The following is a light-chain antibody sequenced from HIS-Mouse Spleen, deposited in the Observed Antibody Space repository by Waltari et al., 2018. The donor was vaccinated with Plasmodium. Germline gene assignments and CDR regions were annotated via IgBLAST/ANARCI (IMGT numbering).Light chain of an antibody. CDR2: DVS. Sequence: QSALTQPASVSGSPGQSITISCTGTSSDVGVYKFVSWDKQHPGKAPKLMIYDVSNRPSGVSNRFSGSKSGNTASLTISGLQAEDEADYYCSSYTSSSTYVFGTGTKVTVL. J-gene: IGLJ1*01. CDR3: SSYTSSSTYV. CDR1: SSDVGVYKF. V-gene: IGLV2-14*03.